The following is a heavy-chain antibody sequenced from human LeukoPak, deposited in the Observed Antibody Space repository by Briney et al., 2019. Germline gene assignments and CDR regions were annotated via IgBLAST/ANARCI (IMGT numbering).Heavy chain of an antibody. J-gene: IGHJ4*02. Sequence: PSETLSLTCAVYGGSFSGYYWSWIRQPPGKGLEWIGEINHSGSTNYNPSLKSRVTISVDTSKNQFSLKLSSVTAADTAVYYCARGHIMEYFWSGYSPYYFDYWGQGTLVTVSS. V-gene: IGHV4-34*01. D-gene: IGHD3-3*01. CDR3: ARGHIMEYFWSGYSPYYFDY. CDR1: GGSFSGYY. CDR2: INHSGST.